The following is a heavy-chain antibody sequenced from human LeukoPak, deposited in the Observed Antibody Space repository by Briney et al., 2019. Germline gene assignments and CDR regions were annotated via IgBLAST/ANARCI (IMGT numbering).Heavy chain of an antibody. CDR2: IRYDGSNK. CDR3: AKDFKYGDYVAGMDV. D-gene: IGHD4-17*01. V-gene: IGHV3-30*02. CDR1: GFTFSSYG. J-gene: IGHJ6*02. Sequence: GGSLRLSCAASGFTFSSYGMHWVRQAPGKGLEWVAFIRYDGSNKYYADSVKGRFTISRDNSKNTLYLQMNSLRAEDTAVYYCAKDFKYGDYVAGMDVWGQGTTVTVSS.